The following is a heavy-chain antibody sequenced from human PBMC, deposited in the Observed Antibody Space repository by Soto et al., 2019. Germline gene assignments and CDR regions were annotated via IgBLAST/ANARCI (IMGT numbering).Heavy chain of an antibody. CDR1: GFTFRSYA. CDR3: ARGDREDIAVVIGVRPGEYGMDV. D-gene: IGHD2-15*01. Sequence: GGSLRLSCAASGFTFRSYAMHWVRQAPGKGLECVAVLSHDGSNKFYRDYVKGRFTISRDNSKNTLYLQINSLRYEDTAVYYCARGDREDIAVVIGVRPGEYGMDVSGQGTTVTVSS. V-gene: IGHV3-30-3*01. CDR2: LSHDGSNK. J-gene: IGHJ6*02.